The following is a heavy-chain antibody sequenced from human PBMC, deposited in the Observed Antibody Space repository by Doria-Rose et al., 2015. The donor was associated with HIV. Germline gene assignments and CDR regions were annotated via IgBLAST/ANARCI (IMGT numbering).Heavy chain of an antibody. J-gene: IGHJ6*02. CDR1: GGSFSGYY. V-gene: IGHV4-34*01. Sequence: QVRLQESGAGLVKPSETLSLTCAVFGGSFSGYYWSWIRQPPGKGLEWIGEINHSGSTNYKTTLKSRVTITFDTSKNLFSLKLSSVTAADTAVYYCARGLLRGGWNDVDYYYGMDVWGQGTTVTVSS. CDR3: ARGLLRGGWNDVDYYYGMDV. D-gene: IGHD1-1*01. CDR2: INHSGST.